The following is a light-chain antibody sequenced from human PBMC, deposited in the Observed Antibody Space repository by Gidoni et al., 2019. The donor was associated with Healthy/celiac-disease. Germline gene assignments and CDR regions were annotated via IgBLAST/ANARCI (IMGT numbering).Light chain of an antibody. V-gene: IGKV3-20*01. CDR1: QSVSSSY. CDR3: QQYGSSPPGGLRT. CDR2: GAS. Sequence: EIVLTQSPGTLSLSPGERATLSCRASQSVSSSYLAWYQQKPGQAPRLLIYGASSRATGIPDRFSSSGSGTDFTLTISRLEPEDFAVYYCQQYGSSPPGGLRTFGQGTKVEIK. J-gene: IGKJ1*01.